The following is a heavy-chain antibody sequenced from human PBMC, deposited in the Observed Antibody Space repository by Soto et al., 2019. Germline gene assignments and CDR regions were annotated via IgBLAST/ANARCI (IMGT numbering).Heavy chain of an antibody. Sequence: QAGGSLRLSCAASGLTFRSYWMHWVRQAPGKGLEWVAVISYDGSNKYYADSVKGRFTISRDNSKNTLYLQMNSLRAEDTAVYYCAKPQSSGIRFLEWLGMDVWGQGTTVTVSS. D-gene: IGHD3-3*01. J-gene: IGHJ6*02. CDR2: ISYDGSNK. V-gene: IGHV3-30*18. CDR3: AKPQSSGIRFLEWLGMDV. CDR1: GLTFRSYW.